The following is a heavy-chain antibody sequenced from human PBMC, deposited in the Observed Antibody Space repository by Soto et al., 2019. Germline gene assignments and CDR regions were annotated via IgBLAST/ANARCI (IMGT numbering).Heavy chain of an antibody. CDR1: GGTFSSYA. CDR2: IIPIFGTA. J-gene: IGHJ6*02. V-gene: IGHV1-69*13. Sequence: SVKVSCKASGGTFSSYAISWVRQAPGQGLEWMGGIIPIFGTANYAQKFQGRVTITADESTSTAYMELSSLRSENTAVYYCARGTRDVSVTYSSNFNYYYYYGMDVWGQGTTVTVSS. D-gene: IGHD6-13*01. CDR3: ARGTRDVSVTYSSNFNYYYYYGMDV.